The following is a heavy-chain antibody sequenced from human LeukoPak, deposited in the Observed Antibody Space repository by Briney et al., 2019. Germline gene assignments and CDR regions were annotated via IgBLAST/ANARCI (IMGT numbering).Heavy chain of an antibody. CDR2: INPHSGDT. CDR1: GYTFTGYY. D-gene: IGHD3-3*01. J-gene: IGHJ5*02. Sequence: ASVKVSCKASGYTFTGYYIHWVRQAPGQGLEWMGWINPHSGDTNYAQSFQGRVTMTRDTSISTVYMDLSRLRSDDTAVYYCARERGHTIFGVVPFDPWGQGTLVTVSS. V-gene: IGHV1-2*02. CDR3: ARERGHTIFGVVPFDP.